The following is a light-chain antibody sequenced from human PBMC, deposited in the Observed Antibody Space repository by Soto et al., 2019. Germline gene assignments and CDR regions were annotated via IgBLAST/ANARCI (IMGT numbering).Light chain of an antibody. Sequence: EIVLTQSPATLSLSPGERATLSCGAIQSVSSYLAWYQQKPGQAPSLFIFGASVRATGVPDRFSGSGSGTEFTLSISNLQSEDSAVYYCQQYESWPPLFTLGQGSKADNK. CDR1: QSVSSY. V-gene: IGKV3-15*01. CDR3: QQYESWPPLFT. CDR2: GAS. J-gene: IGKJ3*01.